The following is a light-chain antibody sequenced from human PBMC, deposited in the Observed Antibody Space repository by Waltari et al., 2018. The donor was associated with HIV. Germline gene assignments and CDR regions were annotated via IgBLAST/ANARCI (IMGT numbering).Light chain of an antibody. J-gene: IGLJ3*02. CDR1: DSDFGLYNF. Sequence: AVTQPASVSGLPGQSTTISCTGGDSDFGLYNFVSCYQQHSGKPPKLILYDVDSRASGVSDRFSGSMSGNTASLTISGLRAEDEAHYYCASFTGDNTVMFGGGTEVTVL. CDR3: ASFTGDNTVM. V-gene: IGLV2-14*03. CDR2: DVD.